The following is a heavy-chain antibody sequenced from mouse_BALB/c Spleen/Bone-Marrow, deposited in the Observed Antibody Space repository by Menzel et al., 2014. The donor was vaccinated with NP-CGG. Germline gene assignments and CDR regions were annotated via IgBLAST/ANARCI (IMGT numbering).Heavy chain of an antibody. CDR1: GFNIKDTY. D-gene: IGHD1-1*01. CDR3: ARDYGDC. Sequence: EVKLQESGAELVKPGASVKLSCTASGFNIKDTYIHWVEQRPEQGLEWIGRIDPANDNTKYDPKFQDKATITADTSPNTAYLQLSSLTSEDTAVYYCARDYGDCWGQGTTLTVSS. J-gene: IGHJ2*01. CDR2: IDPANDNT. V-gene: IGHV14-3*02.